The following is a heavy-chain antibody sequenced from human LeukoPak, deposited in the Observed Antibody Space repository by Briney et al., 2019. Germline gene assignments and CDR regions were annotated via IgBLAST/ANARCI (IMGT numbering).Heavy chain of an antibody. CDR3: AREATYYGSGSYYGEKYYYMDV. CDR1: GGTFSSSD. J-gene: IGHJ6*03. D-gene: IGHD3-10*01. Sequence: SVKVSCKASGGTFSSSDISWVRQAPGQGLERMGGIIPIFRTAHYAQKFQDRVTITTDDSTSTAYMELSSLRSDDTAVYYCAREATYYGSGSYYGEKYYYMDVWGKGTTVTVSS. V-gene: IGHV1-69*05. CDR2: IIPIFRTA.